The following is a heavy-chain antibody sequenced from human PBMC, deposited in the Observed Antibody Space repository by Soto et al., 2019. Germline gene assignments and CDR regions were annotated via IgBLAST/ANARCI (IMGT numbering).Heavy chain of an antibody. CDR1: GFTFSSYS. V-gene: IGHV3-48*02. CDR2: ISSSSSTI. D-gene: IGHD5-18*01. J-gene: IGHJ4*02. CDR3: ARDVLDTAMVSGGVDY. Sequence: GGSLRLSCAASGFTFSSYSMNWVRQAPGKGLEWVSYISSSSSTIYYADSVKGRFTISRDNAKNSLYLQMNSLRDEDTAVYYCARDVLDTAMVSGGVDYWGQGTLVTVSS.